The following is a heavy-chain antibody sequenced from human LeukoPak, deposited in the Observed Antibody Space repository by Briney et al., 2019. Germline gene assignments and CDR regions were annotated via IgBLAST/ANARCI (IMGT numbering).Heavy chain of an antibody. J-gene: IGHJ5*02. CDR1: GGTFSSYA. CDR2: IIPIFGTA. CDR3: ARQYSSSSLWYWFDP. Sequence: ASVKVSCRASGGTFSSYAISWVRQAPGQGLEWMGGIIPIFGTANYAQKFQGRVTITTDESTSTAYMELSSLRSEDTAVYYCARQYSSSSLWYWFDPWGQGTLVTVSS. D-gene: IGHD6-6*01. V-gene: IGHV1-69*05.